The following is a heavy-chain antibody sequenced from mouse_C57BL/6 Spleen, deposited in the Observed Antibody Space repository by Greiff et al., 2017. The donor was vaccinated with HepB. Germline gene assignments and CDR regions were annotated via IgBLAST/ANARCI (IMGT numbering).Heavy chain of an antibody. CDR2: TFYSGIT. V-gene: IGHV3-3*01. CDR3: VSQRLRRGGYFDV. CDR1: GFSINSDCY. J-gene: IGHJ1*03. Sequence: EVQLVESGPSLVRPSQTLSLTCTVTGFSINSDCYWIWIRQFPGNKLEYIGYTFYSGITYYNPSLESRTYITRDTSKNQFSLKLSSVTTEDTATYYCVSQRLRRGGYFDVWGTGTTVTVSS. D-gene: IGHD2-4*01.